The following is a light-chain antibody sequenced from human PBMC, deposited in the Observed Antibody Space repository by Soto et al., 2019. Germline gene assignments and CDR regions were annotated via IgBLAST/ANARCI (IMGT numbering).Light chain of an antibody. CDR2: GAS. V-gene: IGKV3-20*01. CDR3: QQYGSSPIT. CDR1: TRVSSSN. Sequence: VLTLTPGTLSLSSGEGATVSCRASTRVSSSNLAWYQQKPGQAPRPLIYGASTRATGIPDRFSGSGSGTEFTLTISSLQSEDFAVYYCQQYGSSPITFGGGTKGDIK. J-gene: IGKJ4*01.